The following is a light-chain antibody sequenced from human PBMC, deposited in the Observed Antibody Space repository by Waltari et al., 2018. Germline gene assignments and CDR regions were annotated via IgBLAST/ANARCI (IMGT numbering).Light chain of an antibody. J-gene: IGKJ5*01. CDR2: WAS. Sequence: DIVMTQSPDSLAVSLGERATIICKSSQSVMYSSNNKDYLAWYQQKPGQPPKLPIYWASTRESGVPDRFSGSGSATNFTLTISSLQAEDVAVYWCQQYITSPVTFGQGTRLEIK. V-gene: IGKV4-1*01. CDR3: QQYITSPVT. CDR1: QSVMYSSNNKDY.